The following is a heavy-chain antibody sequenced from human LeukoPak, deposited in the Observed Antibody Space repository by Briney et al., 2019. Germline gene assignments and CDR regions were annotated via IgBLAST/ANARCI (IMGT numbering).Heavy chain of an antibody. J-gene: IGHJ4*02. Sequence: GGSLRLSCAASGFTFTSYSMNWVRQAPGKGLEWVSSISGSSKHRYYADSVKGRFTISRDNAKSSLYLQMNSLRAEDTAVYYCARDIGYCSSTSCYSGILWGQGTLVTVSS. CDR2: ISGSSKHR. D-gene: IGHD2-2*01. V-gene: IGHV3-21*01. CDR3: ARDIGYCSSTSCYSGIL. CDR1: GFTFTSYS.